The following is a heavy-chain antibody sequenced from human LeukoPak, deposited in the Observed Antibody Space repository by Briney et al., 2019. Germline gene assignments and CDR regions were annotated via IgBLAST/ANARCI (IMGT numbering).Heavy chain of an antibody. Sequence: GESLKITCKGSGYSFTSYWIGWVRQMPGKGLEWMGIIYPGDSDTRYSPSFQGQVTISADKYISTAYLQWSSLKASDTAMYYCARHRSGSRWFGELFFSLQGWFDPWGQGTLVTVSS. CDR3: ARHRSGSRWFGELFFSLQGWFDP. CDR1: GYSFTSYW. D-gene: IGHD3-10*01. J-gene: IGHJ5*02. CDR2: IYPGDSDT. V-gene: IGHV5-51*01.